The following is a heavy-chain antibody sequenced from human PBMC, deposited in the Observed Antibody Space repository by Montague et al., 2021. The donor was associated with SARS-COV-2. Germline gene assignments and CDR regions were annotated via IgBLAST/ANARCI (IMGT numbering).Heavy chain of an antibody. CDR3: ATSRWSLLPEY. CDR2: FDPEDGET. CDR1: GYTLSEVS. J-gene: IGHJ4*02. D-gene: IGHD2-21*02. V-gene: IGHV1-24*01. Sequence: SVKVSCKVSGYTLSEVSMHWVRQAPGKGLEWMGGFDPEDGETIYAQRFQGRVTMTEDTSTDTAYIELSSLRSEDSGVYYCATSRWSLLPEYWGQGTLVTVSS.